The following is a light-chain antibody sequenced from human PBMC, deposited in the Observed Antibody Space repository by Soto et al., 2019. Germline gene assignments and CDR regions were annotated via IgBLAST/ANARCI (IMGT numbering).Light chain of an antibody. V-gene: IGLV2-11*01. Sequence: QSALTQPRSVSGSPGQSVTISCSGTSSGVGAYNLVSWYQQHPGKAPKLMIHDVSARPSGVPDRFSGSKSGNTASLTISGLQAEDEADYYCCSYAGRYTWLFGGGTKLTVL. CDR3: CSYAGRYTWL. CDR1: SSGVGAYNL. CDR2: DVS. J-gene: IGLJ3*02.